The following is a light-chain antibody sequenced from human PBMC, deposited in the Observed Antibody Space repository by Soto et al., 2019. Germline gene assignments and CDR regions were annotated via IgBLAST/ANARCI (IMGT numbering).Light chain of an antibody. J-gene: IGKJ1*01. CDR2: AAS. V-gene: IGKV1-39*01. CDR3: QQSYSSPPT. Sequence: DIQITQSPSSLSASVGDRVTITCRASQNIGDSLNWYQQKPGKAPKLLIFAASSLQSGVPSRFSGSRSGPDFTLTISSLQPEDFATYYCQQSYSSPPTFGQGTKVDIK. CDR1: QNIGDS.